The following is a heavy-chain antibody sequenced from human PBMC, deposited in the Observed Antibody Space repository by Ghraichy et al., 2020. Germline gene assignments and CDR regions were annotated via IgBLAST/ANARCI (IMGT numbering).Heavy chain of an antibody. V-gene: IGHV3-21*01. CDR2: ISSSGSYI. J-gene: IGHJ6*02. CDR3: ARDRGYCSGTSGQFDYGMDV. Sequence: GESLNISCAASGFTFSYYTMHWVRQAPGKGLEWVSSISSSGSYIYYADSLKGRFTISRDNAKSSLYLQMNSLRAEDTAVYYCARDRGYCSGTSGQFDYGMDVWGQGTTVTVSS. CDR1: GFTFSYYT. D-gene: IGHD2-2*01.